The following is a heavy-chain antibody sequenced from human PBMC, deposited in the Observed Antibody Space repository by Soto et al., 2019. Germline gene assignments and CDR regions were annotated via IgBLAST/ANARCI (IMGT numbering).Heavy chain of an antibody. V-gene: IGHV4-30-2*01. J-gene: IGHJ6*02. Sequence: QLQLQESGSGLVKPSQTLSLTCAVSGGSISSGGYSWSWIRQPPGKGLGWIGYNYHSGSTYYNASPKSRVTISVDRSKNQFSLKLSSVTAADTAVYYCARGGEWFGELTDYYYYGMDVWGQGTTVTVSS. CDR1: GGSISSGGYS. CDR3: ARGGEWFGELTDYYYYGMDV. D-gene: IGHD3-10*01. CDR2: NYHSGST.